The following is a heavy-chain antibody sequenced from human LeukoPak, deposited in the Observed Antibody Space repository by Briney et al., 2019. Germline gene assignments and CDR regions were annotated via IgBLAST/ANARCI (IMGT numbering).Heavy chain of an antibody. V-gene: IGHV3-30-3*01. CDR1: GFTFSSYA. CDR2: ISYDGTKK. Sequence: PGGSLRLSCAASGFTFSSYAMHWVRQAPGKGLEWVAIISYDGTKKYYADSAKGRFTISRDNSKNTLYLQMNSLRPEDTAMYYCARELSGSLDYWGQGTLVTVSS. D-gene: IGHD1-26*01. CDR3: ARELSGSLDY. J-gene: IGHJ4*02.